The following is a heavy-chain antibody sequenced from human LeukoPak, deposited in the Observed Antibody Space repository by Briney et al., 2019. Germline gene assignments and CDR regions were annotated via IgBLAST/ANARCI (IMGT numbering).Heavy chain of an antibody. V-gene: IGHV1-18*01. CDR2: ISAYNGNT. D-gene: IGHD4-11*01. CDR1: GYTFTSYG. CDR3: ARDDYRAYYYYGMDV. J-gene: IGHJ6*02. Sequence: ASVKVSFKASGYTFTSYGISWVRQAPGQGGEWMGWISAYNGNTNYAQKLQGRVTMTTDTSTSTAYMELRSLRSDDPAVYYCARDDYRAYYYYGMDVWGQGTTVTVSS.